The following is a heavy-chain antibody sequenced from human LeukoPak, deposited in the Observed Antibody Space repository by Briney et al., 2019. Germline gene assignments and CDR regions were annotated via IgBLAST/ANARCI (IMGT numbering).Heavy chain of an antibody. CDR2: IYTSGST. CDR1: GGSTSNYY. V-gene: IGHV4-4*07. Sequence: SETLSLTCTVSGGSTSNYYWSWIRQPAGKGLEWIGRIYTSGSTNYSPSLTSRVTMSLDTSKNQFSLKLSSVTAADTAVYYCARGPYYYDSSDYFDYFDYWGQGTLVTVSS. CDR3: ARGPYYYDSSDYFDYFDY. J-gene: IGHJ4*02. D-gene: IGHD3-22*01.